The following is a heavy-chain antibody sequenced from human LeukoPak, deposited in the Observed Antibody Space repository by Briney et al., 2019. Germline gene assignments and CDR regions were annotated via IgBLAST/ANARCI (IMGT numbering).Heavy chain of an antibody. CDR2: ISAYNGNT. J-gene: IGHJ4*02. V-gene: IGHV1-18*01. CDR1: GYTFTSYG. Sequence: ASVKVSCKASGYTFTSYGISWVRQAPGQGLEWMGWISAYNGNTNYAQKLQGRVTMTEDTSTDTAYMELSSLRSEDTAVYYCATERSLVGRGYFDYWGQGTLVTVSS. CDR3: ATERSLVGRGYFDY. D-gene: IGHD1-26*01.